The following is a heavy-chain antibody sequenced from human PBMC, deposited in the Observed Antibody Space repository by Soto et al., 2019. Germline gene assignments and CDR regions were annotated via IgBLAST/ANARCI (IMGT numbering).Heavy chain of an antibody. J-gene: IGHJ6*02. D-gene: IGHD6-13*01. Sequence: GRPMRLSCAASGFNISSYAMHWVRQATGKGLEWVAVISYDGSNKYYADSVKGRFTISRDNSKNTLYLQMNSLRAEDTAVYYCAREGVAAAGSAPWYYYYGMDVWGQGTTVTVSS. V-gene: IGHV3-30-3*01. CDR2: ISYDGSNK. CDR3: AREGVAAAGSAPWYYYYGMDV. CDR1: GFNISSYA.